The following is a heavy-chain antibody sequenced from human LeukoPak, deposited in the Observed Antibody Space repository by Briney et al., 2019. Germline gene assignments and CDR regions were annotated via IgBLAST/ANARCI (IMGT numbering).Heavy chain of an antibody. CDR1: GFTVSNNF. V-gene: IGHV3-53*01. Sequence: PGGSLRLSCAASGFTVSNNFMSWVRQAPGKGLEWVSIIHSGGSTYYADSVKGRFTISRDNSKNTLYLQMNSLRAEDTAVYYCAKGGFQGYCSSTSCYNPGAFDIWGQGTMVTVSS. D-gene: IGHD2-2*02. J-gene: IGHJ3*02. CDR3: AKGGFQGYCSSTSCYNPGAFDI. CDR2: IHSGGST.